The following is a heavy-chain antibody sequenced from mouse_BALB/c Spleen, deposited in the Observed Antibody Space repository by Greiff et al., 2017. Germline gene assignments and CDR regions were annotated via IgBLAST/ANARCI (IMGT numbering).Heavy chain of an antibody. D-gene: IGHD1-1*01. Sequence: QVQLKESGAELARPGASVKMSCKASGYTFTSYTMHWVKQRPGQGLEWIGYINPSSGYTNYNQKFKDKATLTADKSSSTAYMQLSSLTSEDSAVYYCGTVVGGDWGQGTTLTVSS. CDR3: GTVVGGD. J-gene: IGHJ2*01. CDR2: INPSSGYT. V-gene: IGHV1-4*01. CDR1: GYTFTSYT.